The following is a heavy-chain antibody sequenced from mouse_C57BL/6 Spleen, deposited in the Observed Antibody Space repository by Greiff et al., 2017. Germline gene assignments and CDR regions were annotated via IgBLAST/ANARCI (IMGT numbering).Heavy chain of an antibody. J-gene: IGHJ4*01. D-gene: IGHD2-1*01. Sequence: EVMLVESGAGLVKPGGSLKLSCAASGFTFSSYALSWVRQTPEKRLEWVAYISSGGDYIDYADTVKGRFTISRDNARNTLDLQMSSLKSEDTAMYYCTREDGNDYYAMYYWGQGTSVTVSS. CDR2: ISSGGDYI. CDR1: GFTFSSYA. V-gene: IGHV5-9-1*02. CDR3: TREDGNDYYAMYY.